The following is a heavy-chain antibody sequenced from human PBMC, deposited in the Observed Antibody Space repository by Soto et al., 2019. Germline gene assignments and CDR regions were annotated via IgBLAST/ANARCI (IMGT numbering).Heavy chain of an antibody. Sequence: PSETLSLTCTVSGASVSSGDYYWSCIRQPAGKGLEWIGRIYTSGSTNYNPSLTSRVFISVDTSKNEFSLRLTSVTAADTAVYYCARSHYTYGLLIDYWGPGTLVTVSS. D-gene: IGHD2-8*01. CDR3: ARSHYTYGLLIDY. CDR2: IYTSGST. J-gene: IGHJ4*02. V-gene: IGHV4-61*02. CDR1: GASVSSGDYY.